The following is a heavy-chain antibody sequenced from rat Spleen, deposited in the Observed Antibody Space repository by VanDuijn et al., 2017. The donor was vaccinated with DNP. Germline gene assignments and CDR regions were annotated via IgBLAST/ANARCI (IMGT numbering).Heavy chain of an antibody. CDR2: ISYSGST. V-gene: IGHV3-1*01. Sequence: EVQLQESGPGLVRPSQSLSLTCSVAGFSISTNYWGWIRKFPGNKMEWIGHISYSGSTSYNPSLKSRISITRDTSKNQFFLQLNSVTTEDTATYYCARYYGYNYFDYWGPGTMVTVSS. D-gene: IGHD1-9*01. J-gene: IGHJ1*01. CDR1: GFSISTNY. CDR3: ARYYGYNYFDY.